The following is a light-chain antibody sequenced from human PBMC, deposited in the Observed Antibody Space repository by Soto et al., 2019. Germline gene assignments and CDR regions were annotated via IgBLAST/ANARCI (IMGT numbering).Light chain of an antibody. CDR3: QSYDSSFYVV. CDR2: GNS. CDR1: SSNIGAGYD. V-gene: IGLV1-40*01. J-gene: IGLJ2*01. Sequence: QAVVTQPPSVSGAPGQRVTISCTGSSSNIGAGYDVHWYQQLPGTAPKLLIYGNSNRPSGVPDRFSGSKSGTSASLAIIGLQAEDEADYYCQSYDSSFYVVFGGGTKLTVL.